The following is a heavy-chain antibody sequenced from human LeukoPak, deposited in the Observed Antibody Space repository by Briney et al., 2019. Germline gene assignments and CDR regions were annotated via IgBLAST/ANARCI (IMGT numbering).Heavy chain of an antibody. CDR1: GGSISSGDYF. CDR3: AREVSTSGGWERPYYYYYYMDV. CDR2: IHYTGST. D-gene: IGHD2-2*01. V-gene: IGHV4-30-4*01. J-gene: IGHJ6*03. Sequence: PSETLSLTCNVSGGSISSGDYFWNWIRQPPGKGLEWLGYIHYTGSTYYNPSLKSRVTMSVDTSKNQFSLKLSSVTAADTAVYYCAREVSTSGGWERPYYYYYYMDVWGKGTTVTVSS.